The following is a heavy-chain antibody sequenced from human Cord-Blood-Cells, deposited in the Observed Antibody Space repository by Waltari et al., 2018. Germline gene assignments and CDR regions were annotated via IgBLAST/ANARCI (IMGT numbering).Heavy chain of an antibody. J-gene: IGHJ1*01. D-gene: IGHD4-17*01. V-gene: IGHV1-3*01. CDR3: ARGGDYGGYAEYFQH. CDR2: INAGNGNT. CDR1: GYTFTSYA. Sequence: QVQLVQSGAEVKKPGASVKVSCKASGYTFTSYAMHWVRQAPGQRLEWMGWINAGNGNTKYSQKFQGRVTITRDTSASTAYMELSSLRSEDTAVYYCARGGDYGGYAEYFQHWGQGTLVTVSS.